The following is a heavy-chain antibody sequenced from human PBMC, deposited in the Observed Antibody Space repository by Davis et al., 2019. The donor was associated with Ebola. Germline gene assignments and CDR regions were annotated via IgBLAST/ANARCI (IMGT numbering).Heavy chain of an antibody. V-gene: IGHV1-69*04. D-gene: IGHD4-23*01. CDR3: ARSRFGGGNVRGFGDY. J-gene: IGHJ4*02. CDR2: IIPILGIA. CDR1: GGTFSSYA. Sequence: AASVKVSCKASGGTFSSYAISWVRQAPGQGLEWMGRIIPILGIANYAQNFQGRVTITADKSTSTVYMELSSLRSEDTAVYYCARSRFGGGNVRGFGDYWGQGTLATVSS.